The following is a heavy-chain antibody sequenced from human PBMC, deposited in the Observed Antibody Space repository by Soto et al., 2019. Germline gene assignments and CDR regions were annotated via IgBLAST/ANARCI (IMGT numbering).Heavy chain of an antibody. CDR1: GFTFSDYA. CDR2: VSHDGRNT. D-gene: IGHD6-19*01. Sequence: GGSLRLSCAAFGFTFSDYAMHWVRQAPGKGLEWVAVVSHDGRNTHYADSVKGRFTISRDSSKNTVSLEMTSLGAEDTAVYYCAKGGRQWLVTSDFNYWGQGALVTVSS. J-gene: IGHJ4*02. CDR3: AKGGRQWLVTSDFNY. V-gene: IGHV3-30*18.